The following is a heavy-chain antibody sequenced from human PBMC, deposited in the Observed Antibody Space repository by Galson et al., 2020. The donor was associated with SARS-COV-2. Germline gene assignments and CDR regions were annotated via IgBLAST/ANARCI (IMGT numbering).Heavy chain of an antibody. D-gene: IGHD2-2*01. CDR2: ITTTGTST. CDR3: AKARVSAAVKWFDP. Sequence: TGGSLRLSCAASGFTFSSYAMSWVGQAPGRGMEWVTTITTTGTSTYYTDSVKGRFTISRDNSKNTLYLQMNSLRAEDTAVYYCAKARVSAAVKWFDPWGQGTLVTVSS. J-gene: IGHJ5*02. V-gene: IGHV3-23*01. CDR1: GFTFSSYA.